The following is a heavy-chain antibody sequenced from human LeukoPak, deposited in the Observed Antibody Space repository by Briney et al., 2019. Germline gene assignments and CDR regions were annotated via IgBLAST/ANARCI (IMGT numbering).Heavy chain of an antibody. D-gene: IGHD1-26*01. J-gene: IGHJ4*02. CDR1: GFRFSSYA. V-gene: IGHV3-23*01. Sequence: GGSLRLSCAASGFRFSSYAMNWVRQTPGKGLEWVSRISGSGAMTYYADSVKGRFTISRDNAKNSLYLQMNGLRAEDTAVYYCASASGTYFGSDWGQGTLVTVSS. CDR3: ASASGTYFGSD. CDR2: ISGSGAMT.